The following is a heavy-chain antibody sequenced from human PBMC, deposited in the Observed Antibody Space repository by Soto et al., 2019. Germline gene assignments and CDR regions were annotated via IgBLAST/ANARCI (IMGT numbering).Heavy chain of an antibody. CDR3: AREGGSSWSRDLDY. D-gene: IGHD6-13*01. CDR2: ISAYNGNT. V-gene: IGHV1-18*01. CDR1: GYTFTSYG. J-gene: IGHJ4*02. Sequence: SVKVSCEASGYTFTSYGISWGRQAPGQGLEWMGWISAYNGNTNYAQKLQGRVTMTTDTSTSTAYMELRSLRSDDTAVYYCAREGGSSWSRDLDYWGQGTLVTVSS.